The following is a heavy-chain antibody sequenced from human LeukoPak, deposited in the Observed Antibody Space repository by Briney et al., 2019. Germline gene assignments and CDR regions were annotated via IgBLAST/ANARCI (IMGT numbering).Heavy chain of an antibody. CDR2: IYYSGST. CDR3: ARCPYSNYVDY. J-gene: IGHJ4*02. V-gene: IGHV4-59*01. D-gene: IGHD4-11*01. CDR1: GGSISSYY. Sequence: SETLSLTCTVSGGSISSYYWSWIRQPPGKGLEWIGYIYYSGSTNYNPSLKSRVTISVDTSKNQFSLKLSSVTAADTAVYYCARCPYSNYVDYWGQGTLVTVSS.